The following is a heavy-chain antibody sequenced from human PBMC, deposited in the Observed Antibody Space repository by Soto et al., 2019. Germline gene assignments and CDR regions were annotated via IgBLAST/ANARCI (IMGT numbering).Heavy chain of an antibody. J-gene: IGHJ4*02. CDR3: ARVRYYDSSGYVDN. Sequence: SETLSLTCTVSGGSISSGGYYWSWIRQHPGEGLEWIGYIYYSGSAYYNPSLRSRVTISVDTSKSEFFLKLASVTAADTAVCLCARVRYYDSSGYVDNWGQGTLATVSS. CDR2: IYYSGSA. V-gene: IGHV4-31*03. D-gene: IGHD3-22*01. CDR1: GGSISSGGYY.